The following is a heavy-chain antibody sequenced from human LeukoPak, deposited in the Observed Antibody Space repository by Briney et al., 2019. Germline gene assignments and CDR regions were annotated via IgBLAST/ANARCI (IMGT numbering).Heavy chain of an antibody. CDR1: GYTFNNYG. Sequence: GASVKVSCKASGYTFNNYGISWVRQAPGQGLEWMGWVTSYNGNTGYAQKFQGRVTITRNTSISTAYMDLSSLRSDDTAVYYCARRAVAYYYYYYMDVWGKGTTVTVSS. D-gene: IGHD6-19*01. V-gene: IGHV1-8*03. CDR2: VTSYNGNT. J-gene: IGHJ6*03. CDR3: ARRAVAYYYYYYMDV.